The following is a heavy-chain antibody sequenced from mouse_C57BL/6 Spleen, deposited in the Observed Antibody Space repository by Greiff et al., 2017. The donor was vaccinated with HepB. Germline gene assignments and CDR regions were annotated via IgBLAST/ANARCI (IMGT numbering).Heavy chain of an antibody. CDR3: ERLGTTVVVDY. CDR1: GYTFTSYW. J-gene: IGHJ2*01. Sequence: QVQLQQPGAELVRPGSSVKLSCKASGYTFTSYWMDWVKQRPGQGLEWIGNIYPSDSETHYNQKFKDKATLTVDKSSSTAYMQLSSLTSEDSAVYACERLGTTVVVDYWGQGTTLTVSS. D-gene: IGHD1-1*01. CDR2: IYPSDSET. V-gene: IGHV1-61*01.